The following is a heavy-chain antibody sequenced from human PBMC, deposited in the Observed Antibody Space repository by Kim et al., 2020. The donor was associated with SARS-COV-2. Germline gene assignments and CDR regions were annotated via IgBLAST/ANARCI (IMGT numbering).Heavy chain of an antibody. Sequence: SVKVSCKASGGTFSSYAISWVRQAPGQGLEWMGGIIPIFGTANYAQKFQGRVTITADESTSTAYMELSSLRSEDTAVYYCARVRFSRITGTTGGRGWYFDLWGRGTLVTVSS. D-gene: IGHD1-7*01. V-gene: IGHV1-69*13. J-gene: IGHJ2*01. CDR3: ARVRFSRITGTTGGRGWYFDL. CDR2: IIPIFGTA. CDR1: GGTFSSYA.